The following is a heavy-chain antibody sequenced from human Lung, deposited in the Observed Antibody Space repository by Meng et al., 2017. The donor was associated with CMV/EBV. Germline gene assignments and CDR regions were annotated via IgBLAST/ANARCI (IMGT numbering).Heavy chain of an antibody. CDR3: ARLFHTSLGTNYYYGMEV. D-gene: IGHD3-3*01. J-gene: IGHJ6*02. CDR2: INPNTGAT. CDR1: GYTFIGYN. V-gene: IGHV1-2*02. Sequence: SXXVSXKASGYTFIGYNIHWVRQAPGQGLEWMGWINPNTGATKFAERFQGRVTLTTDTSISTAYMELSRLKSDDTAVFFCARLFHTSLGTNYYYGMEVWGQGTXVTVSS.